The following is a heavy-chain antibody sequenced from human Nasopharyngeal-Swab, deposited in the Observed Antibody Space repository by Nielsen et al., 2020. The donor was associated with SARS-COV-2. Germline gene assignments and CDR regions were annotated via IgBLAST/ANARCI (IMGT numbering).Heavy chain of an antibody. CDR2: IDPSDPYT. D-gene: IGHD6-6*01. Sequence: VRQMPGKGLEWMGRIDPSDPYTNYSPSFQGHVTISADKSISTAYLQWSSLKASDTAMYYCATSSIAAPANWGQGTLVTVSS. CDR3: ATSSIAAPAN. V-gene: IGHV5-10-1*01. J-gene: IGHJ4*02.